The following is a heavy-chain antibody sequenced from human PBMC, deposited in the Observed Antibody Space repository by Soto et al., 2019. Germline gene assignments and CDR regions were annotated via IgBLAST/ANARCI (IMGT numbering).Heavy chain of an antibody. J-gene: IGHJ6*02. CDR1: VXXXSXXX. Sequence: SSLNFSCEASVXXXSXXXSXXXXQXPXXGLEWMGGIIPIFGTANYAQKFQGRVTITADESTSTAYMELSSLRSEDTAVYYCARDHCGGDCPTYGMDVWGQGTTVTVSS. CDR2: IIPIFGTA. D-gene: IGHD2-21*02. CDR3: ARDHCGGDCPTYGMDV. V-gene: IGHV1-69*13.